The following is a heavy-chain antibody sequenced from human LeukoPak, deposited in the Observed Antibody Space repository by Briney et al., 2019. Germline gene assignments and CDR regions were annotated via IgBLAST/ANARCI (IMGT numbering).Heavy chain of an antibody. Sequence: GGSLRLSCAASGFTFSSYAMSWVRQSPGKGLEWVSAISGGGGSTYYADSVKGRFTISRDNSKNTLYLQMNSLRAEDTAVYYCAKFYDISAGYFDCWGQGTLVTVSS. CDR2: ISGGGGST. J-gene: IGHJ4*02. CDR3: AKFYDISAGYFDC. D-gene: IGHD3-9*01. V-gene: IGHV3-23*01. CDR1: GFTFSSYA.